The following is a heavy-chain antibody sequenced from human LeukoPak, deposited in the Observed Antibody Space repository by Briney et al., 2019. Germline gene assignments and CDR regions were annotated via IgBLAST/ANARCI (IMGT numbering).Heavy chain of an antibody. CDR3: ARDFRGSSWYYNYMDV. V-gene: IGHV1-18*01. J-gene: IGHJ6*03. CDR1: GYTSTSYG. Sequence: ASVKVSCKASGYTSTSYGISWVRQAPGQGPEWMGWISAHNGNTNYAQKLQGRVTMTTDTSTSTAYMELRSLRSDDTAVYYRARDFRGSSWYYNYMDVWGKGTTVTVSS. D-gene: IGHD6-13*01. CDR2: ISAHNGNT.